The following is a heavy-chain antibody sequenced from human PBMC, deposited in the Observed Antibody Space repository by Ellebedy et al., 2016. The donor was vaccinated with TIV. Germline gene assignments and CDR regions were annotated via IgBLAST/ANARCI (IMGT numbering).Heavy chain of an antibody. D-gene: IGHD1-1*01. CDR1: GYTFTGYY. Sequence: ASVKVSCKASGYTFTGYYMHWLRQAPGHGLEWMGWFSPDSGGTNYAQKFQDRVTMTRDTSFNTAYMELTSLRSDDTAMYSCSRVRGTWVFDSWGQGTLVTVSS. J-gene: IGHJ4*02. CDR3: SRVRGTWVFDS. V-gene: IGHV1-2*02. CDR2: FSPDSGGT.